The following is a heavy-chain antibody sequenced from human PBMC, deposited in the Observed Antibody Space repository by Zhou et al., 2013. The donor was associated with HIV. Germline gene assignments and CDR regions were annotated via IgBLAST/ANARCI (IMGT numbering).Heavy chain of an antibody. Sequence: QVQLVQSGAEVRKPGASVKVSCKASGYTFTSYGISWVRQAPGQGLEWMGWITAYNGKTNYAQNLQDRVTMTTDTSTTTAYMELSSLRSEDTAVYYCARDQEAGSSWYEGYYFDYWGQGTLVTVSS. V-gene: IGHV1-18*01. J-gene: IGHJ4*02. CDR2: ITAYNGKT. CDR1: GYTFTSYG. D-gene: IGHD6-13*01. CDR3: ARDQEAGSSWYEGYYFDY.